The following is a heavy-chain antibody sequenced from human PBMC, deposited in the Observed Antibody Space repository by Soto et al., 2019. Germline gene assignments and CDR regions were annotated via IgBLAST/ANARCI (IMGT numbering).Heavy chain of an antibody. CDR2: IYYSGST. CDR3: AREIFGVVSNWFDP. J-gene: IGHJ5*02. D-gene: IGHD3-3*01. V-gene: IGHV4-31*03. Sequence: SETLSLTCTVSGGSISSGGYYWSWIRQHPGKGLEWIGYIYYSGSTYYNPSLKSRVTISVDTSKNQFSLKLSSVTAADTAVYYCAREIFGVVSNWFDPWGQGTLVTVSS. CDR1: GGSISSGGYY.